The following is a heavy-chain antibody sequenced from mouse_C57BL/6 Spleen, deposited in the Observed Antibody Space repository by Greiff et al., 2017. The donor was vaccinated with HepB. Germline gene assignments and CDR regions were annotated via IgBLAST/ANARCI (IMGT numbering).Heavy chain of an antibody. D-gene: IGHD4-1*02. Sequence: DVMLVESGGGLVKPGGSLKLSCAASGFTFSDYGMHWVRQAPEKGLEWVAYISSGSSTIYYADTVKGRFTISRDNAKNTLFLQMTSLRSEDTAMYYCALNWDDWYFDVWGTGTTVTVSS. CDR2: ISSGSSTI. V-gene: IGHV5-17*01. CDR3: ALNWDDWYFDV. J-gene: IGHJ1*03. CDR1: GFTFSDYG.